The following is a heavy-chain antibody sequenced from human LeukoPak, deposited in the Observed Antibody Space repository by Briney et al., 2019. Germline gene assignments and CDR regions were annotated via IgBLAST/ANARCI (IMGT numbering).Heavy chain of an antibody. CDR1: GFTLSSYA. Sequence: GGSLRLSCAASGFTLSSYAMSWVRQAPGKGLEWVSSISNRHNYTYYADSVKGRFTISRDNAKNSLYLQMNSLRAEDTAVYYCARDSSYYYGSGRPNWFDPWGQGTLVTVSS. J-gene: IGHJ5*02. D-gene: IGHD3-10*01. CDR3: ARDSSYYYGSGRPNWFDP. CDR2: ISNRHNYT. V-gene: IGHV3-21*01.